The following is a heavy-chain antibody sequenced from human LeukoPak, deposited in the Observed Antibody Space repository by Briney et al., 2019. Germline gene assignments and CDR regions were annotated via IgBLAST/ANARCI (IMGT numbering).Heavy chain of an antibody. Sequence: SETLSLTCTVSGGSISSYYWSWIRQPPGKGLEWIGYIYYSGSTNYNPSLKSRVTISVDTSKNQFSLKLNSMTAADTAVYYCARTTTKYNTYDYWGQGTLVTVSS. CDR1: GGSISSYY. V-gene: IGHV4-59*01. J-gene: IGHJ4*02. CDR3: ARTTTKYNTYDY. CDR2: IYYSGST. D-gene: IGHD4-17*01.